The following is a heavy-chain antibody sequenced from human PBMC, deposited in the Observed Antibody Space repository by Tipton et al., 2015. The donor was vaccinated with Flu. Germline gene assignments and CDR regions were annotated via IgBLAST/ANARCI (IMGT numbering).Heavy chain of an antibody. D-gene: IGHD2/OR15-2a*01. V-gene: IGHV3-7*01. CDR1: GFAFSSYW. J-gene: IGHJ4*02. CDR2: INEDGSMT. CDR3: AIFKNPGH. Sequence: SLRLSCAASGFAFSSYWVPWVRQAPGKGLEWVANINEDGSMTYYLGSVRGRFTISRDNARNSVFLQMNSLRVEDTALYYCAIFKNPGHWGQGTLVTVSS.